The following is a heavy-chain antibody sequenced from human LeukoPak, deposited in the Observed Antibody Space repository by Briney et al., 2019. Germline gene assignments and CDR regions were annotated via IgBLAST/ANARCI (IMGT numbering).Heavy chain of an antibody. J-gene: IGHJ4*02. CDR3: VRDVTGFDY. CDR2: TYYRSKCYT. Sequence: SQTLSLTCAISGDSVTSNSAAWNWLRQSPSRGLEWLGRTYYRSKCYTDFALSVKSRITINPDTSKNQFSLQLNSVTPDDTAVYYCVRDVTGFDYWGQGTLVAVSS. V-gene: IGHV6-1*01. D-gene: IGHD3-16*01. CDR1: GDSVTSNSAA.